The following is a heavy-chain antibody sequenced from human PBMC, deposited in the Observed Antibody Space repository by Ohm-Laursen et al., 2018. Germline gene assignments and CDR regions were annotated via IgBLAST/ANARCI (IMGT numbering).Heavy chain of an antibody. CDR3: ARTFRDYYYYGMDV. CDR2: ISGSGGST. Sequence: GSLRLSCAASGITFSSYAMNWVRQAPGKGLEWVSGISGSGGSTDYADSAKGRFTISRDNSKNTLYLQMNSLRAEDTAVYYCARTFRDYYYYGMDVWGQGTTVTVSS. J-gene: IGHJ6*02. D-gene: IGHD3-10*01. V-gene: IGHV3-23*01. CDR1: GITFSSYA.